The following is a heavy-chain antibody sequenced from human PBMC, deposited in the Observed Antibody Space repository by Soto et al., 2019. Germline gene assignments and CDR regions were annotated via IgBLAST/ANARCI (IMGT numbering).Heavy chain of an antibody. CDR1: GFTFSSYA. V-gene: IGHV3-23*01. CDR2: ISGSGGST. CDR3: AKDNRNDFWSGYRYYFDY. J-gene: IGHJ4*02. Sequence: GGSLRLSCAASGFTFSSYAMSWVRQAPGKGLEWVSAISGSGGSTYYADSVKGRFTISRDNSKNTLYLQMNSLRAEDTAVYYCAKDNRNDFWSGYRYYFDYWGQGTPVTVSS. D-gene: IGHD3-3*01.